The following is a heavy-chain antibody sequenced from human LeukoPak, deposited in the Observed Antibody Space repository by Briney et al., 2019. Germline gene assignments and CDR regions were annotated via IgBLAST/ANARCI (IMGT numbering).Heavy chain of an antibody. CDR3: ARDSSYSSSYLDY. CDR1: GFTFSSYS. Sequence: GGSLRLSCAASGFTFSSYSMNWVRQAPGKGLEWVSSISSSSYIYYADSVKGRFTISRDNAKNSLYLQMNSLRAEDTAVYYCARDSSYSSSYLDYWGQGTLVTVSS. D-gene: IGHD6-13*01. CDR2: ISSSSYI. V-gene: IGHV3-21*01. J-gene: IGHJ4*02.